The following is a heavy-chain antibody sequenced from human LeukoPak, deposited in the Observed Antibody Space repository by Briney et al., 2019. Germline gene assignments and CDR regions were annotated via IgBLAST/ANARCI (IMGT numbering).Heavy chain of an antibody. Sequence: ASVKVSCKASGYTFTGYYMHWVRQAPGQGLEWMGWINPNSGGTNYAQKFQGRVTMTRDTSISTAYMELSRLRSDDTAVYYCARGGYCSSTSCYYYMDVWGKGTTVTVCS. V-gene: IGHV1-2*02. J-gene: IGHJ6*03. D-gene: IGHD2-2*01. CDR1: GYTFTGYY. CDR3: ARGGYCSSTSCYYYMDV. CDR2: INPNSGGT.